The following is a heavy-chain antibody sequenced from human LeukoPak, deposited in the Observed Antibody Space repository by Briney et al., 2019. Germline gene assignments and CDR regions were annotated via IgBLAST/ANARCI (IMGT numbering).Heavy chain of an antibody. D-gene: IGHD6-13*01. CDR3: ARSYSSNWYRFGYGH. Sequence: SETLSLTCAVYGGSFSGYYWSWIRQPPGKGLEWIGEINHSGSTNYNPSLKSRVTISVDTSKNQFSLKLSSVTAADTAVYYCARSYSSNWYRFGYGHWGQGTLVTVSP. CDR1: GGSFSGYY. J-gene: IGHJ4*02. CDR2: INHSGST. V-gene: IGHV4-34*01.